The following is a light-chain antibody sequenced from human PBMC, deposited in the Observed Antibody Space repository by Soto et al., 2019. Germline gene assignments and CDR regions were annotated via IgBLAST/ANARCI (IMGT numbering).Light chain of an antibody. CDR2: DNN. CDR1: SSNIRAGYD. Sequence: QSLLTLPPSVSGARGQRLIISCTGSSSNIRAGYDVHWYQQLPGTAPRLLIYDNNNRPSGVPARFSVSKSDTSASLAITELQPEDEADYYCQSYDSSLSGSYVFGTGTKVTVL. V-gene: IGLV1-40*01. J-gene: IGLJ1*01. CDR3: QSYDSSLSGSYV.